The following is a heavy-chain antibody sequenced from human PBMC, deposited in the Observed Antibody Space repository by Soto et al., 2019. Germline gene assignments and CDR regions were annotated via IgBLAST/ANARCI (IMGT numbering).Heavy chain of an antibody. Sequence: SETLSLTCTVSGGSISSYYWSWIRQPPGKGLEWIGYIYHSGSTNYNPSLKSRVTISVDTSKNQFSLKLSSVTAADTAVYYCARTLYSYGPRFDYWGQGTLVTVSS. CDR2: IYHSGST. V-gene: IGHV4-59*01. CDR3: ARTLYSYGPRFDY. CDR1: GGSISSYY. J-gene: IGHJ4*02. D-gene: IGHD5-18*01.